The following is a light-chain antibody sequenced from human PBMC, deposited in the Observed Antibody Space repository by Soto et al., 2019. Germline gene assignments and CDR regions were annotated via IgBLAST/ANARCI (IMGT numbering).Light chain of an antibody. CDR2: GNT. V-gene: IGLV1-44*01. CDR1: TSNIGRST. J-gene: IGLJ1*01. CDR3: ATWNDGIFV. Sequence: QSVLTQLPSASGTPGQRVTISCSGSTSNIGRSTVSWYQQFPGAAPKLLIYGNTQRPLGVPVRFSGSKSDTSASLAISGLQSEDEADYYCATWNDGIFVFGIGTKVTVL.